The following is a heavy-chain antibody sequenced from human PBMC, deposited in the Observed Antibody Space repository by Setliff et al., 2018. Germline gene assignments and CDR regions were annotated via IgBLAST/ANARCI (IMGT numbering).Heavy chain of an antibody. D-gene: IGHD1-7*01. J-gene: IGHJ6*03. CDR2: ISYDGSNK. V-gene: IGHV3-30*01. Sequence: GESLKISCSASGFTLSTYAMQWVRQAPGKGLEWVAVISYDGSNKYYADSVKGRFTISRDNSKNTLYLQMNSLRAEDTAVYYCARAIRNWNFSHYYYYMDVWGKGTTVTVSS. CDR1: GFTLSTYA. CDR3: ARAIRNWNFSHYYYYMDV.